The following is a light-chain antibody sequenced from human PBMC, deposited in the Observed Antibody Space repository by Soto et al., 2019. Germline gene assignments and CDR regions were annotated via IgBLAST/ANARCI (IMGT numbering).Light chain of an antibody. CDR2: DAS. Sequence: EIVLTQSPATLSLSPGERATLSCWASLSVSFYLAWYQQKPGQAPRLLIYDASNRATGIPARFSGSGSGTDFTLTISSLEPEDFAVYYCQQRSNWPITFGQGTRLEIK. CDR1: LSVSFY. CDR3: QQRSNWPIT. J-gene: IGKJ5*01. V-gene: IGKV3-11*01.